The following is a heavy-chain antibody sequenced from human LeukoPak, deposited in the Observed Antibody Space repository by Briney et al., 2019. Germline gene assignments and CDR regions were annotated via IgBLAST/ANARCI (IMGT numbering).Heavy chain of an antibody. D-gene: IGHD3-9*01. CDR3: ARGGDGDILTGLVFDY. CDR1: GYRFTSYG. V-gene: IGHV1-18*01. CDR2: ISAYNGNT. Sequence: GASVKVSCKASGYRFTSYGISWVRQAPGQGLEWMGWISAYNGNTNYAQKLQGRVTMTTDTSTSTAYMGLRSLRSDDTAVYYCARGGDGDILTGLVFDYWGQGTLVTVSS. J-gene: IGHJ4*02.